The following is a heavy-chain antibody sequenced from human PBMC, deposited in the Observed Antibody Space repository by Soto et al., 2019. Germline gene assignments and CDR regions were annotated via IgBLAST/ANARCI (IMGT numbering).Heavy chain of an antibody. J-gene: IGHJ4*02. CDR2: IWYDGSNK. Sequence: QVQLVESGGGVVQPGRSLRLSCAASGFTFSSYGMHWVRQAPGKGLEWVAVIWYDGSNKYYADSVKGRFTISRDNSKNTLYLQMNSLRAEATAVYYCATDTAMALGPDYWGQGTLVTVSS. CDR3: ATDTAMALGPDY. CDR1: GFTFSSYG. V-gene: IGHV3-33*01. D-gene: IGHD5-18*01.